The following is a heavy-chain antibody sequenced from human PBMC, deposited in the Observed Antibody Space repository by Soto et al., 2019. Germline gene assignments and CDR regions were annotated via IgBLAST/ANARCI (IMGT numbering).Heavy chain of an antibody. D-gene: IGHD3-3*01. Sequence: PSETLSLTCAVYGGSFSGYYWSWIRQPPGKGLEWIGEINHSGSTNYNPSLKSRVTISVDTSKNQFSLKLSSVTAADTAVYYCARGYDPYYFDYWGQGTLVTVSS. CDR2: INHSGST. V-gene: IGHV4-34*01. CDR3: ARGYDPYYFDY. J-gene: IGHJ4*02. CDR1: GGSFSGYY.